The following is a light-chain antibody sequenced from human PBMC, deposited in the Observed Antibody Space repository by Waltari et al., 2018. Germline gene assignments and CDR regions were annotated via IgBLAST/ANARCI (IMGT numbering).Light chain of an antibody. CDR3: QHVDNLLFT. CDR1: QDISHY. CDR2: DAT. J-gene: IGKJ2*01. Sequence: DIQVTQSPSSLSASVGDRVTITYQASQDISHYLNWYQQRPGKAPKVLIYDATLLKIGVPSRFSGSGSGTDFTFAITSLQPEDAATYYCQHVDNLLFTFGQGTKLES. V-gene: IGKV1-33*01.